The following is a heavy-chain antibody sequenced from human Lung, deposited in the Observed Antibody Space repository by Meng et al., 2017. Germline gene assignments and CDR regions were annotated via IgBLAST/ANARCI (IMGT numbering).Heavy chain of an antibody. D-gene: IGHD4-11*01. CDR2: INHSGRT. CDR3: ARAPTTMAHDFDY. CDR1: GGSFIDYS. Sequence: QVQVQEGGEGKLQTSGTIPDRCLGSGGSFIDYSWRWIRQAPGKGLEWIGEINHSGRTNYNPSLESRATISVDTSQNNLSLKLSSVTAADSAVYYCARAPTTMAHDFDYWGQGTLVTVSS. J-gene: IGHJ4*02. V-gene: IGHV4-34*01.